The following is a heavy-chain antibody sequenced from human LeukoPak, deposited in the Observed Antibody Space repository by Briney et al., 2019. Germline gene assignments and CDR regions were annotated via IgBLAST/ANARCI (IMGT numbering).Heavy chain of an antibody. CDR3: SRQVVGNDY. V-gene: IGHV4-59*12. D-gene: IGHD3-22*01. CDR2: IYHSGST. J-gene: IGHJ4*02. Sequence: SETLPLTCSVPTDSTNTYYWSWIRQSPGKGLEWIGHIYHSGSTDYNPSFKSRVTLSIDTSKNQFSLRLNSVTAADTAVYYCSRQVVGNDYWGQGTLVTVSS. CDR1: TDSTNTYY.